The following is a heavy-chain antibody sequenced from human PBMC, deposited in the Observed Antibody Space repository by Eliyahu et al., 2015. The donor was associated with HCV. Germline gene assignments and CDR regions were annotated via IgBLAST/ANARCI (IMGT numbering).Heavy chain of an antibody. Sequence: EVQLVESGGGLVQPGRSLRLSCAVFGFTFDDYAMHWVRQAPGKGLEWVSGISWNSVNIVYAESVKGRFTISRDNARNSLFLQMNSLRSEDTALYYCVKGDYGDLPNAMAVWGQGTTVTVSS. CDR1: GFTFDDYA. CDR2: ISWNSVNI. V-gene: IGHV3-9*01. D-gene: IGHD4-17*01. CDR3: VKGDYGDLPNAMAV. J-gene: IGHJ6*02.